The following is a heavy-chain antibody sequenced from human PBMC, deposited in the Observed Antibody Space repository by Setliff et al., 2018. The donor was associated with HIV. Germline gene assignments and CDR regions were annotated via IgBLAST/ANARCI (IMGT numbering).Heavy chain of an antibody. CDR1: GASISSGGYY. Sequence: LSLTCTVSGASISSGGYYWSWIRQHPGKGLEWIGYIYYSGSTYYNPSLKSRVSMSVDTSENQFSLKLSSVTAADTAMYYCATPHREREDDAFDIWGQGTKVTVSS. CDR2: IYYSGST. D-gene: IGHD1-1*01. CDR3: ATPHREREDDAFDI. V-gene: IGHV4-31*03. J-gene: IGHJ3*02.